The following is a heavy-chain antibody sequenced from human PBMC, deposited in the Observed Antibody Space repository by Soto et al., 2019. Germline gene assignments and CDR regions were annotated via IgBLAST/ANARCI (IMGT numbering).Heavy chain of an antibody. V-gene: IGHV6-1*01. D-gene: IGHD1-7*01. CDR3: AGTSSLHWYYMYG. CDR1: GDSVSSNSAA. J-gene: IGHJ6*03. CDR2: TYYRSRWYN. Sequence: PSQTLSLTCVISGDSVSSNSAAWNWIRQSPSRGLEWLGRTYYRSRWYNDYAVSVRSRITVNADTSKNQFSLHLNSVTPEDTAVYYCAGTSSLHWYYMYGWDQGTTVTVPS.